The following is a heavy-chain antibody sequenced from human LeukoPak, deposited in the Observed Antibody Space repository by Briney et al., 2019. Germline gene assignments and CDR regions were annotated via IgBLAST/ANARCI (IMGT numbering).Heavy chain of an antibody. V-gene: IGHV4-4*07. Sequence: SETLSLTCTVSGGSFSNYYWSWIRQPAGKGLEWIGRIYTSGSTNYNPSVKSRVTMSVDTSNNQISLKLTSVTAADTAVYYCARQPPQNYGMDVWGQGTTVTVSS. CDR3: ARQPPQNYGMDV. J-gene: IGHJ6*02. CDR1: GGSFSNYY. CDR2: IYTSGST. D-gene: IGHD1-14*01.